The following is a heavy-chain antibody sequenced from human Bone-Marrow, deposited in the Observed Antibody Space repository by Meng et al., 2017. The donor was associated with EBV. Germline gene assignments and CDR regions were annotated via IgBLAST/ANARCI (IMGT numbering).Heavy chain of an antibody. CDR1: GFSLSTPGVG. V-gene: IGHV2-5*02. J-gene: IGHJ4*02. Sequence: FKEACPPLVTPPPPLTLSCPLPGFSLSTPGVGVGWIRQPQGEALEWLAVIYWDDDKRYSPSLKSRLTITKATSKQQVVLTMTNMYPVDTATYYCAHRRDYSYFDYWGQGTLVTVSS. CDR2: IYWDDDK. D-gene: IGHD2-21*01. CDR3: AHRRDYSYFDY.